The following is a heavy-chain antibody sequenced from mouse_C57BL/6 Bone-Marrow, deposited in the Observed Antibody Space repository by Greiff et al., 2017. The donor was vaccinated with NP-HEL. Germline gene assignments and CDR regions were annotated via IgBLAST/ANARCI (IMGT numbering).Heavy chain of an antibody. V-gene: IGHV2-5*01. D-gene: IGHD2-4*01. CDR2: IWRGGST. CDR3: AKKSGYYDYDGDYAMDY. CDR1: GFSLTSYG. Sequence: QVQLQQSGPGLVQPSQSLSITCTVSGFSLTSYGVHWVRQSPGKGLEWLGVIWRGGSTDYNAAFMSRLSITKDNSKSQVFFKMNSLQADDTAIYYCAKKSGYYDYDGDYAMDYWGQGTSVTVSS. J-gene: IGHJ4*01.